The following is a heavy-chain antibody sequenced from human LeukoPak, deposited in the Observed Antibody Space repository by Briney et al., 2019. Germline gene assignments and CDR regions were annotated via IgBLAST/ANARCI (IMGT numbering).Heavy chain of an antibody. CDR3: AKGSGYRYGYDYYYYMDV. Sequence: GGSPRLSCAASGFTFSSYAMSWVRQAPGKGLEWVSAISGSGGSTYYADSVKGRFTIPRDNSKNTLYLQMNSLRAEDTAVYYCAKGSGYRYGYDYYYYMDVWGKGTTVTVSS. D-gene: IGHD5-18*01. CDR2: ISGSGGST. V-gene: IGHV3-23*01. CDR1: GFTFSSYA. J-gene: IGHJ6*03.